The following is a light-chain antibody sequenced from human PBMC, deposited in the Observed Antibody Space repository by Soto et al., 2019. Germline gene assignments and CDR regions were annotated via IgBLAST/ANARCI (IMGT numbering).Light chain of an antibody. CDR2: GAS. CDR3: QQNGSFPWT. J-gene: IGKJ1*01. Sequence: DIGLTQSPSTLSLSPGERATLSCRASQSVSRSSLAWYQQRPGQAPRLLIYGASSRATGIPDRFSGSGSGTDFTLTISRLEPEDFAVYYCQQNGSFPWTFGQGTKVEI. CDR1: QSVSRSS. V-gene: IGKV3-20*01.